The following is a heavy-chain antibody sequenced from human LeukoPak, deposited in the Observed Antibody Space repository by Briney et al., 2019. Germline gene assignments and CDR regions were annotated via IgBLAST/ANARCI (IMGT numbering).Heavy chain of an antibody. CDR1: GGSFSSGAYY. CDR3: ARRPGEYYDSSGYYFDY. D-gene: IGHD3-22*01. CDR2: IYYSGST. J-gene: IGHJ4*02. V-gene: IGHV4-31*03. Sequence: SETLSLTCTVSGGSFSSGAYYWNWIRQHPGRGLEWIGYIYYSGSTYYNPSHKSRLTISVDTSKSQISLKLSSVTAADTAVYYCARRPGEYYDSSGYYFDYWGQGTLVTVSS.